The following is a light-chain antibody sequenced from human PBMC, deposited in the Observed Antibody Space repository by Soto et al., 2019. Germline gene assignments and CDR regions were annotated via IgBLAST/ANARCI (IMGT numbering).Light chain of an antibody. CDR3: CSYAGSYSYV. CDR2: DVS. CDR1: SSDVGGYNY. V-gene: IGLV2-11*01. Sequence: QSVLTQPRSVSGSSGQAVPISCTGTSSDVGGYNYVSWYQQHPGKAPKLMIYDVSKRPSGVPDRFSGSKSGNTASLTISGLQAEDEADYYCCSYAGSYSYVFGTGTKVPVL. J-gene: IGLJ1*01.